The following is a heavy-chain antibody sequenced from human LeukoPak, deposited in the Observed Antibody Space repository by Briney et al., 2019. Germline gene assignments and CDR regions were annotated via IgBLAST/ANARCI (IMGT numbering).Heavy chain of an antibody. CDR3: ARGDGYNVDY. Sequence: GGSLRLSCAASGFTFSSYEMNWVRQAPGKGLEWVSYISSSGSTIDYADSVKGRFTISRDNAKNSLYLQMNSLRAEDRAVYYCARGDGYNVDYWGQGTLVTVSS. V-gene: IGHV3-48*03. J-gene: IGHJ4*02. CDR2: ISSSGSTI. CDR1: GFTFSSYE. D-gene: IGHD5-24*01.